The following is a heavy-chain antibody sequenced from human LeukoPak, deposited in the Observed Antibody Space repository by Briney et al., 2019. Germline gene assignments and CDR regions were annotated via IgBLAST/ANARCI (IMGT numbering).Heavy chain of an antibody. J-gene: IGHJ4*02. CDR2: ISGSGDST. CDR1: GFTFSTYA. Sequence: PGGSVRLSCAASGFTFSTYAMTWVRQAPGKGLEWVSSISGSGDSTYYAASVKGRFTISRDNSRRTLYLQMNNLRVEDTAVYYCARWLRRPIDYWGQGTLVTVSS. D-gene: IGHD5-12*01. CDR3: ARWLRRPIDY. V-gene: IGHV3-23*01.